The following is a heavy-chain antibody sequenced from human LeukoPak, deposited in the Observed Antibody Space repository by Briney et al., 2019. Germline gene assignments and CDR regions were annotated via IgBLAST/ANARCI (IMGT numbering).Heavy chain of an antibody. D-gene: IGHD3-10*01. Sequence: PSETLSLTCAVYGGSFSGYYWSWIRQPPGKGLEWIGEINHSGSTNYNPSLKSRVTISVDTSENQFSLKLSSVTAADTAVYYCARGNPLITMVRGVPPYYFDYWGQGTLVTVSS. CDR1: GGSFSGYY. J-gene: IGHJ4*02. V-gene: IGHV4-34*01. CDR2: INHSGST. CDR3: ARGNPLITMVRGVPPYYFDY.